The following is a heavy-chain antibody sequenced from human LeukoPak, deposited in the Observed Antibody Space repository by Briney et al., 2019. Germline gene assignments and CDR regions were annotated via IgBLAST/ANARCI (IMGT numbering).Heavy chain of an antibody. CDR1: GGPFSRYY. V-gene: IGHV4-34*01. Sequence: PSETMSLTCSVYGGPFSRYYWSWIRQPPGKVMKWIEEINHRGSTNYNPSLKSRNTISVDTSKNQFSLKLSSVTAADTAVFFFQAGDGIRDTYYYYYGMDVWGQGTTVTVSS. CDR2: INHRGST. J-gene: IGHJ6*02. D-gene: IGHD5-18*01. CDR3: QAGDGIRDTYYYYYGMDV.